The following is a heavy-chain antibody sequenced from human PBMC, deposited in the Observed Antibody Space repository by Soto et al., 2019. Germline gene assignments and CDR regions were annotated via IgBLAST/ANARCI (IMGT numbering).Heavy chain of an antibody. Sequence: EVQLVESGGGLVQPGGSLRLSCAASGFTFSSYWMSWVRQAPGKGLEWVANIKQVGSEKYYVDSVKGRFTISRDNDKNSLYLQMNSLRAEDTAVYYCARDRVRVGFDYWGQGTLVTVSS. CDR3: ARDRVRVGFDY. V-gene: IGHV3-7*01. D-gene: IGHD1-26*01. CDR1: GFTFSSYW. J-gene: IGHJ4*02. CDR2: IKQVGSEK.